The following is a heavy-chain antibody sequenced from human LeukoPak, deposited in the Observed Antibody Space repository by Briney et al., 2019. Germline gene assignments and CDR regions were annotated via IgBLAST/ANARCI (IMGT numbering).Heavy chain of an antibody. CDR3: VRGASLAHYMDV. D-gene: IGHD3-16*02. Sequence: SGGSLRLSCAASGFTFSSYNTNWVRQAPGKGLEWVADISSSSSIINYADSVKGRFAISRDDAKNTVHLQMYSLGAEDSAVYYCVRGASLAHYMDVWGKGTTVTVSS. V-gene: IGHV3-48*04. CDR2: ISSSSSII. CDR1: GFTFSSYN. J-gene: IGHJ6*03.